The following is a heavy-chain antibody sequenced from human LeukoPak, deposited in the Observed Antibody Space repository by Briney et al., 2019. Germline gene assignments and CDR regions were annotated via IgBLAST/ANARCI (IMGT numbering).Heavy chain of an antibody. CDR3: ASTVDYYGSGRLTTPNNWFDP. V-gene: IGHV1-69*02. Sequence: SVKVSCKASGGTFSSYTISWVRQAPGQGLEWMGRIIPILGIANYAQKFHGRVTITADKSTSTAYMELSSLRSEDTAVYYCASTVDYYGSGRLTTPNNWFDPWGQGTLVTVSS. D-gene: IGHD3-10*01. CDR2: IIPILGIA. CDR1: GGTFSSYT. J-gene: IGHJ5*02.